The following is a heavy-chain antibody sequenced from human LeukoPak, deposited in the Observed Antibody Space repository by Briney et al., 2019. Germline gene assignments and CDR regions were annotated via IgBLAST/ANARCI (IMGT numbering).Heavy chain of an antibody. CDR1: GFTFSNYG. CDR3: AKGYCSGGSCYAHDY. D-gene: IGHD2-15*01. V-gene: IGHV3-33*06. J-gene: IGHJ4*02. Sequence: GGSLRLSCAASGFTFSNYGMHWVRQPPGKGLEWVAAIWYDGSHNYYADSVKGRFTISRDNSKNTLYLQMNSLRAEDTAVYYCAKGYCSGGSCYAHDYWGQGTLVTVSS. CDR2: IWYDGSHN.